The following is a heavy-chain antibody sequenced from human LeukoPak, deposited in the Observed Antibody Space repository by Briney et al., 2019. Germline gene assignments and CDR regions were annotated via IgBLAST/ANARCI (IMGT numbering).Heavy chain of an antibody. J-gene: IGHJ4*02. V-gene: IGHV3-23*01. Sequence: PGGSLRLSCAASGFTFSSYGMSWVRQAPGKGLEWVSAISGSGGSTYYADSVKGRFTISRDNAKNSLYLQMNSLRAEDTAVYYCAVGSGTSYFDYWGQGTLVTVSS. CDR3: AVGSGTSYFDY. CDR1: GFTFSSYG. CDR2: ISGSGGST. D-gene: IGHD3-10*01.